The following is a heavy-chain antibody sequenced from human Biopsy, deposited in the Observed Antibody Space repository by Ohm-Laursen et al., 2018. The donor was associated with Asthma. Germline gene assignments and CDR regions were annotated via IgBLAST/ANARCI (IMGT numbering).Heavy chain of an antibody. V-gene: IGHV4-31*03. CDR3: ARGVEYDYDSSGYYFDY. Sequence: SETLSLTCTVSGDSISNGGYYWSWIRQHPGKGLVWIGHMYYSGTTYYNPSLNIRVAILVDTSKNQYSLKVNSVTAADTAVYYCARGVEYDYDSSGYYFDYWGQGTLVTVSS. CDR1: GDSISNGGYY. J-gene: IGHJ4*02. CDR2: MYYSGTT. D-gene: IGHD3-22*01.